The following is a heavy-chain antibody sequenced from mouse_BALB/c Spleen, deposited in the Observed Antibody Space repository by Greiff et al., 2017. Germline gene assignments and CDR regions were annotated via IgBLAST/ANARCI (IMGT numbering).Heavy chain of an antibody. CDR3: ARSLYYGSSHWYFDV. CDR1: GYSITSDYA. D-gene: IGHD1-1*01. CDR2: ISYSGST. J-gene: IGHJ1*01. V-gene: IGHV3-2*02. Sequence: EVKLVESGPGLVKPSQSLSLTCTVTGYSITSDYAWNWIRQFPGNKLEWMGYISYSGSTSYNPSLKSRISITRDTSKNQFFLQLNSVTTEDTATYYCARSLYYGSSHWYFDVWGAGTTVTVSS.